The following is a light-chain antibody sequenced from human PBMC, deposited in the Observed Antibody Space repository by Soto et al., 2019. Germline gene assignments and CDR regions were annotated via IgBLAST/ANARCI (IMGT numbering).Light chain of an antibody. CDR1: QGSSSW. V-gene: IGKV1-12*01. CDR3: QQATRVPRT. Sequence: DIQMTQAPTSVSASVGDRVTLTCRASQGSSSWVAWYQQKPGKAPKLLRYAASSLQRGVPSRFSGSGSGTDFTLTISSLQPEDFATYYCQQATRVPRTFGQGTNVEIK. CDR2: AAS. J-gene: IGKJ4*01.